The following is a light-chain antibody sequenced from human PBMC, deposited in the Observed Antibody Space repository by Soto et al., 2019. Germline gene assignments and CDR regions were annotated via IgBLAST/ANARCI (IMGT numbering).Light chain of an antibody. CDR1: QSISSY. V-gene: IGKV1-5*01. J-gene: IGKJ1*01. CDR2: AAS. CDR3: QQSNSFPPA. Sequence: IPPSHFTLSASLGESATITSGASQSISSYLTWYQHKPGKAPKLLIYAASSLQSGVPSRFSGSGSGTDFTLTISSLQPDDFATYYCQQSNSFPPAFGQGTKVDIK.